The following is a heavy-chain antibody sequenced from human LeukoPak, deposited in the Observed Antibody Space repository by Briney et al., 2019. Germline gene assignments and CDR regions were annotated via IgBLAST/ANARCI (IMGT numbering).Heavy chain of an antibody. D-gene: IGHD3-16*01. Sequence: SQTLSLTCTVSGGSISSGDYYWSWVRQPPGKGLEWIGYIYYRETPTYNPSLKSRLTISVDTSKDQFSLKLTSVTAADTAVYYCASGRFPEARADYWGPGTLVTVSS. V-gene: IGHV4-61*08. CDR2: IYYRETP. J-gene: IGHJ4*02. CDR3: ASGRFPEARADY. CDR1: GGSISSGDYY.